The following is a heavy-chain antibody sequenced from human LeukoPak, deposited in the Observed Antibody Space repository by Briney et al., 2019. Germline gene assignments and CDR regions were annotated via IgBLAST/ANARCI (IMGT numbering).Heavy chain of an antibody. D-gene: IGHD7-27*01. V-gene: IGHV3-30*18. Sequence: GGSLRLSCAASGFTFGSYGMHWVRQAPGKGLEGGAVISYDGSNKYYADSVKGRFTISRDNSKNTLYLQMNSLRAEDTAVYYCAKNIALTGEFDSWGQGTLVTVSS. J-gene: IGHJ4*02. CDR2: ISYDGSNK. CDR1: GFTFGSYG. CDR3: AKNIALTGEFDS.